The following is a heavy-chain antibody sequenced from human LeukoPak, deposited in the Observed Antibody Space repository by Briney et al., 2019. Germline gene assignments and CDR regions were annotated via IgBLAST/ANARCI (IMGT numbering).Heavy chain of an antibody. D-gene: IGHD6-6*01. J-gene: IGHJ4*02. CDR1: GFTFSNYY. V-gene: IGHV3-11*04. Sequence: KSGGSLRLSCAASGFTFSNYYMNWIRQAPGKGLEWVSYISVSGSDVNYADSVRGRFTISRDNAKNSLYLQMNSLRAEDTAVYYCVKTARLADYWGQGTLVTVSS. CDR2: ISVSGSDV. CDR3: VKTARLADY.